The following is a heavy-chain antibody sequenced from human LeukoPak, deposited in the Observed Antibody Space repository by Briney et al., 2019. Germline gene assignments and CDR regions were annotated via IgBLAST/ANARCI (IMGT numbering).Heavy chain of an antibody. CDR2: IKSKKDGETT. V-gene: IGHV3-15*05. Sequence: GGSLRLSCAGSGFIFNNAWMSWVRQAPGKGLEWVDRIKSKKDGETTDYAAPVKGRFIVSRDDSKDTLYLQMNSLRVEDTGVYYCATLGYCTSISCYATDGGALDVWGQGTVVTVSS. J-gene: IGHJ3*01. CDR1: GFIFNNAW. CDR3: ATLGYCTSISCYATDGGALDV. D-gene: IGHD2-2*01.